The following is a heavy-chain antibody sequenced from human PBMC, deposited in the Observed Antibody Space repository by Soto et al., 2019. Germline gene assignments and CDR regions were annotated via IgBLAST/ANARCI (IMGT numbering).Heavy chain of an antibody. Sequence: QVQLQESGPGLVKPSQTLSLTCTVSGGSISSGGYFWSWIRQHPEKGLEWIGYISSKGITYYNPSLDSRFTISWDTSKNQFSLMLPSVTAADTAVYYCASLKDYYVHFWGQGTLVTVSS. V-gene: IGHV4-31*03. CDR3: ASLKDYYVHF. CDR2: ISSKGIT. CDR1: GGSISSGGYF. J-gene: IGHJ4*02.